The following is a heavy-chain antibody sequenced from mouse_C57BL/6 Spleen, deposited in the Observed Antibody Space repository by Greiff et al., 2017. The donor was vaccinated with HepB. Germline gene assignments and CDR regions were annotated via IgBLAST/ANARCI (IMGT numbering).Heavy chain of an antibody. CDR2: IYPRSGIT. CDR1: GYTFTSYG. J-gene: IGHJ4*01. Sequence: QVQLKQSGAELARPGASVKLSCKASGYTFTSYGISWVKQRTGQGLEWIGEIYPRSGITYYNEKFKGKATLTADKSSSTAYMELRSLTSEDSAVYFCARGDGYYAMDYWGQGTSVTVSS. D-gene: IGHD2-3*01. V-gene: IGHV1-81*01. CDR3: ARGDGYYAMDY.